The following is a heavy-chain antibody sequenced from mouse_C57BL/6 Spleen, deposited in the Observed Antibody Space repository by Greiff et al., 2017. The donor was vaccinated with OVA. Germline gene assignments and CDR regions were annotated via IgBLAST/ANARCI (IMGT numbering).Heavy chain of an antibody. CDR3: ARQGFSKGGAMDY. J-gene: IGHJ4*01. CDR1: GFTFSDYG. CDR2: ISSGSSTI. D-gene: IGHD2-5*01. V-gene: IGHV5-17*01. Sequence: EVKLMESGGGLVKPGGSLKLSCAASGFTFSDYGMHWVRQAPEKGLEWVAYISSGSSTIYYADTVKGRFTISRDNAKNTLFLQMTSLRSEDTAMYYCARQGFSKGGAMDYWGQGTSVTVSS.